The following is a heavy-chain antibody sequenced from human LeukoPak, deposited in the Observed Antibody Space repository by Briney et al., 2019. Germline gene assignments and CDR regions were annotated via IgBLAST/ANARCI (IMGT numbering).Heavy chain of an antibody. V-gene: IGHV1-69*04. CDR2: IIPILGIA. Sequence: SVKVSCKASGGTFSSYAISWVRQAPGQGLEWMGRIIPILGIANYAQKFQGRVTITADKSTSTAYMELSSLRSEDTTVYYCARGASVEMATIDYYYYGMDVWGQGTTVTVSS. CDR1: GGTFSSYA. D-gene: IGHD5-24*01. J-gene: IGHJ6*02. CDR3: ARGASVEMATIDYYYYGMDV.